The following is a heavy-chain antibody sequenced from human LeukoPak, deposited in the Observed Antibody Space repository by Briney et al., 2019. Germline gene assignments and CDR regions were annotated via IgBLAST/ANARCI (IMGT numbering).Heavy chain of an antibody. CDR2: ISGSGGST. J-gene: IGHJ6*03. Sequence: GGSLRLSCAASGFTFSSYGMSWVRQGPGKGLEWVSAISGSGGSTYYADSVKGRFTISRDNSKNTLYLQMNSLRAEDTAVYYCARDSRATVTLYYYYYYYMDVWGKGTTVTVSS. CDR1: GFTFSSYG. CDR3: ARDSRATVTLYYYYYYYMDV. V-gene: IGHV3-23*01. D-gene: IGHD4-17*01.